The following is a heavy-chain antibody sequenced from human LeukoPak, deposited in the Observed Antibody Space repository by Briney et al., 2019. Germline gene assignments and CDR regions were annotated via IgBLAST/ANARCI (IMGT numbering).Heavy chain of an antibody. D-gene: IGHD5-18*01. CDR1: GGPFNDYY. CDR2: IDHSGDT. J-gene: IGHJ4*02. CDR3: ANTQLWLQY. V-gene: IGHV4-34*01. Sequence: SETLSLTCAVFGGPFNDYYWSWIRQPPGKGLEWMGEIDHSGDTNYNPSLKSRVTISVDASKNQFSLKLSSVTAADTAVYFCANTQLWLQYWGQGTLVTVSS.